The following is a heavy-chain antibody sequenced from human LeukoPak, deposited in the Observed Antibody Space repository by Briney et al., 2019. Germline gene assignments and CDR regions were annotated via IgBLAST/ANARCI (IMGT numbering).Heavy chain of an antibody. CDR1: GFTFSSYG. CDR2: ISSSSSTI. J-gene: IGHJ4*02. CDR3: AREDVLLRFGELGHFDY. V-gene: IGHV3-48*02. Sequence: LPGGSLRLSCAASGFTFSSYGMHWVRQAPGKGLVWVSYISSSSSTIYYADSVKGRFTISRDNAKNSLYLQMNSLRDEDTAVYYCAREDVLLRFGELGHFDYWGQGTLVTVSS. D-gene: IGHD3-10*01.